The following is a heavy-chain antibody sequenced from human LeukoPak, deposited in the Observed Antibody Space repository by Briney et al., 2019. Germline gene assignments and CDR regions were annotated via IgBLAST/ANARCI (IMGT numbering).Heavy chain of an antibody. Sequence: SGPTLVKPTQTLTLTCTFSGFSLSNSGVGVGWIRQPPGKALEWLALIYWKDDKRYSPSLKSRLTITKDTSKNQVVLTMTNMDPVDTATYYCAHSGTVTTPHDAFDIWGQGTMVTVSS. V-gene: IGHV2-5*01. CDR2: IYWKDDK. D-gene: IGHD4-17*01. CDR3: AHSGTVTTPHDAFDI. CDR1: GFSLSNSGVG. J-gene: IGHJ3*02.